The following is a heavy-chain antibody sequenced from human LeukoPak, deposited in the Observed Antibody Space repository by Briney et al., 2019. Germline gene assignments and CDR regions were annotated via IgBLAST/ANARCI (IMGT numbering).Heavy chain of an antibody. D-gene: IGHD1-26*01. CDR2: ISYDGSNK. CDR1: GFTFNNYG. Sequence: GGSLRLSCAASGFTFNNYGMHWVRQAPGKGLEWVAVISYDGSNKYYADSVKGRFTISRDNSKNTLYLQMNSLRAEDTAVYYCARDRVGATDYFDYWGQGTLVTVSS. V-gene: IGHV3-30*03. J-gene: IGHJ4*02. CDR3: ARDRVGATDYFDY.